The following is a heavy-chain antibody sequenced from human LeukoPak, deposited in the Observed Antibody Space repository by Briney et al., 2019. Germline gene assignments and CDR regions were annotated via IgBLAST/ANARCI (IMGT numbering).Heavy chain of an antibody. CDR1: GLIFSSYG. CDR3: AREMRLLWFGELFPNFDY. J-gene: IGHJ4*02. D-gene: IGHD3-10*01. V-gene: IGHV3-30*19. Sequence: GGSLRLSCAASGLIFSSYGMHWVRQAPGKGLEWVAVIWYDGSNKYYADSVKGRFTISRDNSKNTLYLQMNSLRAEDTAVYYCAREMRLLWFGELFPNFDYWGQGTLVTVSS. CDR2: IWYDGSNK.